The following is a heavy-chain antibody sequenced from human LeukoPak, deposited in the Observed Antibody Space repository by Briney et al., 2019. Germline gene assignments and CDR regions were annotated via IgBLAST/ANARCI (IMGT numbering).Heavy chain of an antibody. CDR1: GFTFNSYA. D-gene: IGHD2-15*01. Sequence: GGSLRLSCAASGFTFNSYAMRWVRQAPGKGLEWVSAISGSGVTTYYADSVKGRFTISRDNSDNTLYLQMNSLRAEDTAVYYCAKCASLGSFDYWGQGTLVTVSS. CDR3: AKCASLGSFDY. V-gene: IGHV3-23*01. J-gene: IGHJ4*02. CDR2: ISGSGVTT.